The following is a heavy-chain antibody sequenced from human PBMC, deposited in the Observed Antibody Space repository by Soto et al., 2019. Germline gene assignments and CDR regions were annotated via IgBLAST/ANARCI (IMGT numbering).Heavy chain of an antibody. CDR2: ITPFNGDV. D-gene: IGHD1-26*01. V-gene: IGHV1-45*02. CDR1: GNTFTYCY. J-gene: IGHJ4*02. Sequence: QMQLVPPGAEVKKTGSTVTVSCKALGNTFTYCYLHWVRQAPGQALEWMGWITPFNGDVHSAHKFQERVTNIRERSINTDYMLMNCLKSEDTAMYYFPSRGTGSGPFAWELPDHWGQGTQVTVSS. CDR3: PSRGTGSGPFAWELPDH.